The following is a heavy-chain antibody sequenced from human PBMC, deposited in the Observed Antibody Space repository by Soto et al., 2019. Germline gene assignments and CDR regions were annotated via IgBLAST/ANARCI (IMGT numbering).Heavy chain of an antibody. J-gene: IGHJ6*04. CDR2: VSPSGDRT. Sequence: EGQLLESGGGLVQPGGSLRLSCAASGFTFSSHAMTWVRQAPGKGLEWVSDVSPSGDRTYYADSVKGRFTISRDNSKNILFLQMNSLRAEDTATYYCANNRRYYVDCNVWGNGTTVTVSS. V-gene: IGHV3-23*01. CDR3: ANNRRYYVDCNV. D-gene: IGHD3-16*01. CDR1: GFTFSSHA.